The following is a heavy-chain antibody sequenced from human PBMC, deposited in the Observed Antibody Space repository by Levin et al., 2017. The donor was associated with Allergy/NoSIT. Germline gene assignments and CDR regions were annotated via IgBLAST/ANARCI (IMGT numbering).Heavy chain of an antibody. J-gene: IGHJ4*02. CDR1: GDSISTGGYT. Sequence: RASETLSLTCTVSGDSISTGGYTWNWLRQTPGKGLEWLGYIFQSGNTYYNPSLRSRLSFSLDRSNNQFSLKLKSLTAADSAFYYCARGSSVMIVNPLFDHWGQGSLVSVSA. CDR2: IFQSGNT. V-gene: IGHV4-30-2*01. CDR3: ARGSSVMIVNPLFDH. D-gene: IGHD3-22*01.